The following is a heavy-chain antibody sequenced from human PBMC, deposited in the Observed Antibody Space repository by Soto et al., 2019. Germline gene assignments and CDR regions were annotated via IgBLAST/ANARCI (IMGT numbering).Heavy chain of an antibody. CDR1: GFTFSNAW. J-gene: IGHJ4*02. CDR3: ATRSGSYFHY. V-gene: IGHV3-15*01. CDR2: IQSKTDGGTT. Sequence: EVQLVESGGGLVKPGGSLRLSCAASGFTFSNAWMSWVRQAPGKGLEWVGRIQSKTDGGTTDYAAPAKGRFTISRDDSKNTLYLQMNSLKTEDTAVYYCATRSGSYFHYWGQGTLVTVS. D-gene: IGHD1-26*01.